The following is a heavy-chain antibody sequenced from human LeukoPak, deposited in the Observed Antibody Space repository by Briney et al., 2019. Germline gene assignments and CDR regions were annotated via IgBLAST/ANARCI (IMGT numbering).Heavy chain of an antibody. Sequence: ASVKVSCKASGYSFSSYYMIWVRQAPGQGLEGMGIINPSGGSTYYAQKFQGRVTMTRDMSTSTVYMELSSLRSEDTALYYCASGSHVRVYDSNPYYGHYWGQGTLVTVSS. CDR1: GYSFSSYY. CDR3: ASGSHVRVYDSNPYYGHY. CDR2: INPSGGST. V-gene: IGHV1-46*01. D-gene: IGHD3-22*01. J-gene: IGHJ4*02.